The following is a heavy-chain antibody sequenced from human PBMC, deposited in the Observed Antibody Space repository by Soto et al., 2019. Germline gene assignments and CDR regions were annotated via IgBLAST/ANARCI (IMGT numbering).Heavy chain of an antibody. CDR3: ASGNKAAAGTFYYYYVMDV. CDR2: MNPNSGNT. V-gene: IGHV1-8*02. D-gene: IGHD6-13*01. Sequence: GSSVKVSCKASGYTFTGYYMHWVRQAPGQGLEWMGWMNPNSGNTGYAQKFQGRVTMTRNTSISTAYMELSSLRSEDTAVYYCASGNKAAAGTFYYYYVMDVWGQGTTVTVSS. J-gene: IGHJ6*02. CDR1: GYTFTGYY.